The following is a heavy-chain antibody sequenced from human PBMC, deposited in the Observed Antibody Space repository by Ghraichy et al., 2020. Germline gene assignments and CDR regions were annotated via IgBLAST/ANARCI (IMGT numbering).Heavy chain of an antibody. D-gene: IGHD1-1*01. CDR1: GFTFSSYA. CDR2: ISYDGSNK. Sequence: LSLTCAASGFTFSSYAMHWVRQAPGKGLEWVADISYDGSNKYYADSVKGRFTISRDNSKNTLYLQVNSLRAEDTAVYFCARDIRAMSSGTYFQHWGQGTLVTVSS. J-gene: IGHJ1*01. CDR3: ARDIRAMSSGTYFQH. V-gene: IGHV3-30*04.